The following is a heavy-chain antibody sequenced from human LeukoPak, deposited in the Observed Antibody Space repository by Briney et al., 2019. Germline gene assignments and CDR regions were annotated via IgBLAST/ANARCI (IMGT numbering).Heavy chain of an antibody. D-gene: IGHD2-21*02. V-gene: IGHV3-23*01. Sequence: GGSLRLSCAASGFPFSSHAMSWVRQPPGKGLEWVSAISNGKTYYADSVRGRFTISRDDSKNTVSLQMNSLRDEDTALYYCVREAGYCASVCLKSNWFNPWGQGTLVTVSS. CDR3: VREAGYCASVCLKSNWFNP. J-gene: IGHJ5*02. CDR1: GFPFSSHA. CDR2: ISNGKT.